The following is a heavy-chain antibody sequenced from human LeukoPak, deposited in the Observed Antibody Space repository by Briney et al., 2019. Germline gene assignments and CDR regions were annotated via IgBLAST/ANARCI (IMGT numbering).Heavy chain of an antibody. J-gene: IGHJ6*02. CDR2: IYSGGST. CDR3: ARVQTVDGYYYYGMDV. Sequence: GGSLRLSCAASGFTVSSNYMSWVRQAPGKGLEWFSVIYSGGSTYYADSVRGRFTISRDNSKNTLYLQMNSLRAEDTAVYYCARVQTVDGYYYYGMDVWGQGTTVTVSS. CDR1: GFTVSSNY. V-gene: IGHV3-53*01. D-gene: IGHD2-8*01.